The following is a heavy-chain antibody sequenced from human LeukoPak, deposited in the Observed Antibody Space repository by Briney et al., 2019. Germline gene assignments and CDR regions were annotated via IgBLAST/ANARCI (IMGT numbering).Heavy chain of an antibody. D-gene: IGHD6-19*01. Sequence: GASVKVSCKASGYTFTKSYIHWVRQAPGQRLEWMGLINPGGDNTDYAQNFQGRLTMTSDTSARTVYMELSSLRSEDTAVYYCARTDPRRGAVAHNWFDPWGQGTLVTVSS. CDR3: ARTDPRRGAVAHNWFDP. J-gene: IGHJ5*02. CDR1: GYTFTKSY. V-gene: IGHV1-46*01. CDR2: INPGGDNT.